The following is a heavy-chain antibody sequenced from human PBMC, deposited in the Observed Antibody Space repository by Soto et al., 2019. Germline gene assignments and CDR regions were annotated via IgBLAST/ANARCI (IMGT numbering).Heavy chain of an antibody. CDR3: AKGLVSRGCIDF. CDR2: ISASGGST. D-gene: IGHD2-8*01. J-gene: IGHJ4*03. V-gene: IGHV3-23*01. CDR1: GFTFSANA. Sequence: EVQLLESGGGLVQPGGSLRLSCAASGFTFSANAMSWVRQAPGKGLEWVSAISASGGSTYYADSVKGRFSISRDNDKNTLYLQMNSLRVADTAVCHCAKGLVSRGCIDFWGQGTLVTVSS.